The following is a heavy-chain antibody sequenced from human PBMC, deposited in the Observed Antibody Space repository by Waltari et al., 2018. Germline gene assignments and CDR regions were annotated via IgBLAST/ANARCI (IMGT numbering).Heavy chain of an antibody. D-gene: IGHD6-6*01. CDR1: GYSISSGYY. V-gene: IGHV4-38-2*01. CDR2: IYHSGRT. Sequence: QVQLQESGPGLVKPSETLSLTCAVSGYSISSGYYWGWIRQPPGKGLEWIGSIYHSGRTYYNPSLKSRVTISVDTSKNQFSLKRSSVTAADTAVYYCARRGSIAARPGHFDYWGQGTLVTVSS. CDR3: ARRGSIAARPGHFDY. J-gene: IGHJ4*02.